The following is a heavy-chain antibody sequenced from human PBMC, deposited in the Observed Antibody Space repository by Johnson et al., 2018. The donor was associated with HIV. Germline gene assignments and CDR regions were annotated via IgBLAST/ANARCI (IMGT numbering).Heavy chain of an antibody. V-gene: IGHV3-33*01. CDR2: IWYDGSNK. CDR1: GFIFSSYG. J-gene: IGHJ3*02. Sequence: QVQLVESGGGVVQPGKSLRLSCAASGFIFSSYGMHWVRQAPGRGLEWVALIWYDGSNKYYADSVKGRFTISRDNSKNTLYLQMNSLRAEDTAVYYCARAEQLAGGAFDIWGQGTMVTVSS. D-gene: IGHD6-6*01. CDR3: ARAEQLAGGAFDI.